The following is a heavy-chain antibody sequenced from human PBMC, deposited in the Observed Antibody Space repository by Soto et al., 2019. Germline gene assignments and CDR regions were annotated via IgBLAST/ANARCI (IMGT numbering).Heavy chain of an antibody. V-gene: IGHV3-13*01. CDR1: GFTFSSYD. CDR2: INTAGDT. CDR3: ARVPKGQLWTFDY. Sequence: PAGSLRLSCAASGFTFSSYDMHWVRQATGKGLEWVSAINTAGDTFYPGSVKGRFTISRENAKNSLFLQMNSLRAGDTAVYYCARVPKGQLWTFDYWGQGTLVTVSS. D-gene: IGHD5-18*01. J-gene: IGHJ4*02.